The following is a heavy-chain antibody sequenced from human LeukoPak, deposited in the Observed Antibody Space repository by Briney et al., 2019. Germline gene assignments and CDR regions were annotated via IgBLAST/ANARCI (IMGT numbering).Heavy chain of an antibody. D-gene: IGHD6-19*01. CDR2: ISIPTFT. CDR3: VKERDRGVDVADDFDL. V-gene: IGHV3-23*01. CDR1: GFTFRDYS. J-gene: IGHJ4*02. Sequence: PGESLRLSCAASGFTFRDYSMAWVRQVPGGGLEWVSAISIPTFTLYADPVKGQSIISRDNSKNTLYLQMDNLRAEDTAVYYCVKERDRGVDVADDFDLWGQGTLVTVSS.